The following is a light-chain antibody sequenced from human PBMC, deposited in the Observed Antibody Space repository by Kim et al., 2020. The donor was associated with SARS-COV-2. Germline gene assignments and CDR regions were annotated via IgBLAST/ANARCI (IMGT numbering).Light chain of an antibody. V-gene: IGKV1-17*03. CDR3: LQHKSYPYS. CDR1: QDINRF. Sequence: DIQMTQSPSAMSASVGDRVTITCRASQDINRFSAWFQQKPGKVPKRLIYHASTLQSGVPSRFSGSGSGTEFSLTISSLQPEDFATYYCLQHKSYPYSFGQGTQLEI. CDR2: HAS. J-gene: IGKJ2*03.